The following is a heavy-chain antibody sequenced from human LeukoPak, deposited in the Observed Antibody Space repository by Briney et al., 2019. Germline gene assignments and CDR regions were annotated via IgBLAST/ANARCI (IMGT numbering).Heavy chain of an antibody. J-gene: IGHJ4*02. CDR1: GGTFNSYA. V-gene: IGHV1-69*05. Sequence: ASVKVSCXASGGTFNSYAINWVRQAPGQGLEWMGGIIPRLGTTKYIEKFQGRITITTDESTTTAYMELTSLRSEDTAVYYCAADGTDWGQGTLVTVSS. CDR2: IIPRLGTT. CDR3: AADGTD.